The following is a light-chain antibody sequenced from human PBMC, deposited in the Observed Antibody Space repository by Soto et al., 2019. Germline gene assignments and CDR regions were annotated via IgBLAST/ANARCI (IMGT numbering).Light chain of an antibody. V-gene: IGKV1-5*03. Sequence: DIQMTQSPSPLSASEGDRVTISCRASQSVSIWLAWYQQKPGRAPKLLIYKSSILESGVPSRFSGSGSGTEFTLTISSLQPDDFATYYCQQFNTAPWTFGQGTKVDIK. CDR1: QSVSIW. J-gene: IGKJ1*01. CDR3: QQFNTAPWT. CDR2: KSS.